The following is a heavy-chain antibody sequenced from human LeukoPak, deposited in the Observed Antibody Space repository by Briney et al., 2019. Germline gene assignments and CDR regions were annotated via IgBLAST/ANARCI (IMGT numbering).Heavy chain of an antibody. D-gene: IGHD1-1*01. J-gene: IGHJ3*02. CDR3: ARDHTGETFLDAFDI. Sequence: GASVTVSCKSSGYAFTVHGISWVRQAPGQGLEWMGWISPYNGQTKFAQKFQGRVTLTIDTYRSIVYMEVKSLRSDDTAVYYCARDHTGETFLDAFDIWGQGTMVTVAS. CDR1: GYAFTVHG. CDR2: ISPYNGQT. V-gene: IGHV1-18*01.